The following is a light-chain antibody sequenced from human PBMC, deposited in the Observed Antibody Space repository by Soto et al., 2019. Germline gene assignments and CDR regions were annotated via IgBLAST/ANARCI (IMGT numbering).Light chain of an antibody. J-gene: IGLJ1*01. CDR1: KNDIGVYDF. Sequence: QSVLTQPPSASGSPGQSVTISCTGTKNDIGVYDFVSWYQHHPGKAPRLIIYEVVQRPSRVPDRFSGSKSGNTASLTVSGLQAADEADYFCKSYAGSNTYVFGSGTKLTVL. V-gene: IGLV2-8*01. CDR2: EVV. CDR3: KSYAGSNTYV.